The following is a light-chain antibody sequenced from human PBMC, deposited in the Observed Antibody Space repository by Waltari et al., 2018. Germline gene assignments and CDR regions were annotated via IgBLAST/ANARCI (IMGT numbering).Light chain of an antibody. J-gene: IGKJ3*01. Sequence: EIVMTQSPATLSVSPGERATRSCRASQSVTTNLAWYQQKPGQAPRLLIYGASTRATGIPARFSGSGSGTEFTLTISGTQSGDFAIYYCQQYNNWPPLFTFGPGTRVDFK. CDR2: GAS. CDR1: QSVTTN. V-gene: IGKV3-15*01. CDR3: QQYNNWPPLFT.